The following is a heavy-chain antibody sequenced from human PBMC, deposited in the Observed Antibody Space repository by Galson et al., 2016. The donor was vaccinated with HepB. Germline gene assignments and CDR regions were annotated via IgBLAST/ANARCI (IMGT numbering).Heavy chain of an antibody. V-gene: IGHV1-8*01. CDR3: ARGWRGYAGNWFDP. CDR2: MNPRSCNT. CDR1: GFTFTNYD. Sequence: LVKVSCKASGFTFTNYDINWVRQATGQGLEWMGWMNPRSCNTVYAQRFQGRVTMTRNTSINTAYMELSSLKSEDTAVYYCARGWRGYAGNWFDPWGQGTLVTVSS. D-gene: IGHD5-12*01. J-gene: IGHJ5*02.